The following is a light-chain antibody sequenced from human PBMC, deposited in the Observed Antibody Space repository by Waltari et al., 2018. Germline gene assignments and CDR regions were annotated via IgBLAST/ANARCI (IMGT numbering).Light chain of an antibody. CDR2: GAS. J-gene: IGKJ1*01. V-gene: IGKV3-20*01. Sequence: EVLLTQSPGTMSLSPGDRSTPSCRASQSVGRSLAWYQQKPGQAPRLLIYGASTRFTGIPDRFSGSGSGTDFSLTISRLEPEDFAVYYCQHYVRLPATFGQGTTVEIK. CDR3: QHYVRLPAT. CDR1: QSVGRS.